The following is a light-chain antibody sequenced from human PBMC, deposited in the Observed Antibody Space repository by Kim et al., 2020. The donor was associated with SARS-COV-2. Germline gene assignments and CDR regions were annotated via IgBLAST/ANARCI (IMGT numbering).Light chain of an antibody. CDR3: QQYNSYSWT. CDR1: QSIGTW. Sequence: ASVGDRVTITCRGRQSIGTWLSWYQQEPGKAPKLLIYEASSLKTGVPLRFSGSGSGTEFTLPISSLQPDDFATYYCQQYNSYSWTFGQGAKVDIK. CDR2: EAS. V-gene: IGKV1-5*01. J-gene: IGKJ1*01.